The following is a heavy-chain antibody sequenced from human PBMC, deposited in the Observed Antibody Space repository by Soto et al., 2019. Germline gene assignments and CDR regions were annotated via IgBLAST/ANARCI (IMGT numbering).Heavy chain of an antibody. J-gene: IGHJ5*02. CDR1: GGSFSGYY. D-gene: IGHD3-10*01. CDR3: ARGGVFLTGGSGSLPSSWFDP. Sequence: SETLSLTCAVYGGSFSGYYWSWIRQPPGKGLEWIGEINHSGSTNYNPSLKSRVTISVDTSKNQFSLKLSSVTAADTAVYYCARGGVFLTGGSGSLPSSWFDPWGQGTLVTVSS. CDR2: INHSGST. V-gene: IGHV4-34*01.